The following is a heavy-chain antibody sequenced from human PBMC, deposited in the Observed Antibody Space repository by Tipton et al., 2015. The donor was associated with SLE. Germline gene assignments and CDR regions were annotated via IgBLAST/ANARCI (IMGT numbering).Heavy chain of an antibody. J-gene: IGHJ4*02. Sequence: SLRLSCAASGFTFSSYSMTWVRQAPGKALEWVSIISGGSDITNYADSVKGRFTISRDNSKNTLYLQMNSLSAEDTAIYYCARGRLTGGIRDYLDSWGQGTQVTVSS. CDR1: GFTFSSYS. D-gene: IGHD6-13*01. V-gene: IGHV3-23*01. CDR3: ARGRLTGGIRDYLDS. CDR2: ISGGSDIT.